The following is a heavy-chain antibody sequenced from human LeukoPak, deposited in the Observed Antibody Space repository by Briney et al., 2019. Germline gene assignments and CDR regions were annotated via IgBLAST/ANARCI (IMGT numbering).Heavy chain of an antibody. J-gene: IGHJ4*02. CDR3: ARDADYGDSPCY. V-gene: IGHV1-69*13. CDR1: GGTFSTYA. Sequence: RASVKVSCKASGGTFSTYAITWVRQAPGQGLEWMGGIIPIFGTANYAQKFQGRVTITAGESPSTAYVELSSLRSEDTAVYYCARDADYGDSPCYWGQGTLVTVSS. CDR2: IIPIFGTA. D-gene: IGHD4-17*01.